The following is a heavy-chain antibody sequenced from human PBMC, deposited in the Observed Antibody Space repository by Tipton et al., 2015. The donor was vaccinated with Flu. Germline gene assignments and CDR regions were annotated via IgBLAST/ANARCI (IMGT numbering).Heavy chain of an antibody. J-gene: IGHJ2*01. CDR1: GDSISSYY. V-gene: IGHV4-4*07. D-gene: IGHD4-17*01. Sequence: TLSLTCTVSGDSISSYYWSWIRQPAGKGLEWIGRIYTSGSTNYNASLKSRVTMSVDTSKNQFSLKLSSVTVADTAVYYCGAVTPGHWYFDLWGRGTLVTVSS. CDR3: GAVTPGHWYFDL. CDR2: IYTSGST.